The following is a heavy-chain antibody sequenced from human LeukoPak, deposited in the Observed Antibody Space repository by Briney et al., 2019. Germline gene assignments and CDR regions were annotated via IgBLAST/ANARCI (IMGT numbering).Heavy chain of an antibody. D-gene: IGHD2-15*01. CDR3: ARERTLTSCYDY. J-gene: IGHJ4*02. CDR1: GYSFTAFY. Sequence: GASVKVSCKASGYSFTAFYIHWVRQAPGQGLEWMGWIHPRSGDTRYAQKFQGRVTMTRDTSISTAYMELSRLRSDDTAVYYCARERTLTSCYDYWGQGTLVTVSS. CDR2: IHPRSGDT. V-gene: IGHV1-2*02.